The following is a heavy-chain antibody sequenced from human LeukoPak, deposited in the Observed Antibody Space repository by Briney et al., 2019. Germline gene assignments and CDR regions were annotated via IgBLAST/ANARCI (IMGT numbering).Heavy chain of an antibody. CDR2: ISGDGGTR. J-gene: IGHJ4*02. CDR1: GFTFDDFS. V-gene: IGHV3-43*02. Sequence: GGSLRLSCAASGFTFDDFSMHWVRQAPGKGLEWVSLISGDGGTRYYADSVRGRFTISRDNSKNSLYLQMNSLRTEDTALYYCAKANPCDSWGQGTLVTVSS. CDR3: AKANPCDS.